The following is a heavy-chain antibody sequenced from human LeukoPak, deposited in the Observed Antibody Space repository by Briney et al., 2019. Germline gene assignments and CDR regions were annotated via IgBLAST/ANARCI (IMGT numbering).Heavy chain of an antibody. CDR2: ISAGVGIT. CDR3: AKALGGSGRYYNAN. D-gene: IGHD3-10*01. J-gene: IGHJ4*02. V-gene: IGHV3-23*01. Sequence: GGSLRLSCAASGFTFSSYAMSWVRQAPGKGLEWVSSISAGVGITYYADSVKGRFTISRDNSKNTLYLQMNTLRAEDTAVYYCAKALGGSGRYYNANWGQGTQVTVSS. CDR1: GFTFSSYA.